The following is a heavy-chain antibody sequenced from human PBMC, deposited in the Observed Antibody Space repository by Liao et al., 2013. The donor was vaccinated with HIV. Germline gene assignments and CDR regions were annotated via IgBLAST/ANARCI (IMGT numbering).Heavy chain of an antibody. CDR1: GVSIISDIYY. CDR3: ARDGWSGYYTAHLFDH. V-gene: IGHV4-39*07. J-gene: IGHJ4*02. Sequence: QLQLQESGPGLVKPSETLSLTCTVSGVSIISDIYYWGWIRQPPGKGLELIGSIYYSGTTYHNPSLKSRVTMSVDTSKNQFSLKVRSVTAADTAVYYCARDGWSGYYTAHLFDHWGQGTLVTVSS. D-gene: IGHD3-3*01. CDR2: IYYSGTT.